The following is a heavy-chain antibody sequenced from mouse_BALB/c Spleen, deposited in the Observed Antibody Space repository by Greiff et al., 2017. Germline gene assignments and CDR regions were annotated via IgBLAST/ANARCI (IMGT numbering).Heavy chain of an antibody. J-gene: IGHJ2*01. D-gene: IGHD2-3*01. CDR2: IYPGDGDT. CDR3: ARNDGYYFDY. CDR1: GYAFSSSW. V-gene: IGHV1-82*01. Sequence: VQLQQSGPELVKPGASVKISCKASGYAFSSSWMNWVKQRPGQGLEWIGRIYPGDGDTNYNGKFKGKATLTADKSSSTAYMQLSSLTSVDSAVYFCARNDGYYFDYWGQGTTLTVSS.